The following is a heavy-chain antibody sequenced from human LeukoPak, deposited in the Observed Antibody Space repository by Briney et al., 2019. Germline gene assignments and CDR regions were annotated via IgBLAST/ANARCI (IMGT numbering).Heavy chain of an antibody. V-gene: IGHV4-34*01. Sequence: SETLSLTCAVYGGSFSGYYWSWIRQPPGKGLEWIGEINHSGSTNYNPSLKSRVTISVDTSMNQFSLKLSSVTAADTAVYYCARGIHYRGFDYWGQGTLVTVSS. CDR1: GGSFSGYY. CDR3: ARGIHYRGFDY. D-gene: IGHD3-16*02. J-gene: IGHJ4*02. CDR2: INHSGST.